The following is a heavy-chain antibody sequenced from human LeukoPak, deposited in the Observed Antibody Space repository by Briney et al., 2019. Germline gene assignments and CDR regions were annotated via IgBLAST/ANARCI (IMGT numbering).Heavy chain of an antibody. CDR1: GFSFSTYW. Sequence: GGSLRLSCAVSGFSFSTYWMTWVRQAPGKGLEWVSNIKEDGSEKYYVDSVRGRFTISRDIAKNSLYLQMNSLRAEDTAVYYCARHTNGWYGAFDIWGQGTMVTVSS. CDR2: IKEDGSEK. J-gene: IGHJ3*02. CDR3: ARHTNGWYGAFDI. D-gene: IGHD6-19*01. V-gene: IGHV3-7*01.